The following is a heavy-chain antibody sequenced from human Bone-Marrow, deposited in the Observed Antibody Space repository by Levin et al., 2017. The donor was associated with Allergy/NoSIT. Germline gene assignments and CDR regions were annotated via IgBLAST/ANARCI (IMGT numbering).Heavy chain of an antibody. D-gene: IGHD1-20*01. J-gene: IGHJ5*02. CDR3: ARHRRITGIDWFDP. CDR2: IYYSGST. CDR1: GGSISSSSYY. V-gene: IGHV4-39*01. Sequence: SETLSLTCTVSGGSISSSSYYWGWIRQPPGKGLEWIGSIYYSGSTYYNPSLKSRVTISVDTSKNQFSLKLSSVTAADTAVYYCARHRRITGIDWFDPWGQGTLVTVSS.